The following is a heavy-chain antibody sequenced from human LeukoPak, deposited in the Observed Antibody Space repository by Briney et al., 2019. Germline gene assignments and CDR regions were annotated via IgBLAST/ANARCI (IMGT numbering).Heavy chain of an antibody. D-gene: IGHD4-17*01. Sequence: SETLSLTCTVSGGSISSYYWSWIRQPPGKGLEWIGYIYYSGSTNYNPSLKSRVTISVDTSKNQFSLKLSSVTAADTAVYYCARTETHDYGPLPFDYWGQGTLVTVSS. J-gene: IGHJ4*02. V-gene: IGHV4-59*08. CDR2: IYYSGST. CDR1: GGSISSYY. CDR3: ARTETHDYGPLPFDY.